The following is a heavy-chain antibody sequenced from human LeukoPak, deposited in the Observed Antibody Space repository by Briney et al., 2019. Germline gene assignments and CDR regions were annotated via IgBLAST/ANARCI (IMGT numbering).Heavy chain of an antibody. CDR3: ASHYSSLNWFDP. Sequence: GGSLRLSCAASGFTFSDYYMSWIRLAPGKGLEWVSYISSSGSTIYYADSVKGRFTISRDNAKNSLYLQMNSLRAEDTAVYYCASHYSSLNWFDPWGQGTLVTVSS. V-gene: IGHV3-11*04. CDR1: GFTFSDYY. J-gene: IGHJ5*02. CDR2: ISSSGSTI. D-gene: IGHD3-10*01.